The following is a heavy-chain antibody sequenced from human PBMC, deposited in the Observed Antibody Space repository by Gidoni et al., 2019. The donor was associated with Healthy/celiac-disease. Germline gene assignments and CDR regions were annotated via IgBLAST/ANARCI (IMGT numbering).Heavy chain of an antibody. D-gene: IGHD2-2*01. J-gene: IGHJ4*02. CDR2: IYSGGST. CDR1: GFTVSSNY. V-gene: IGHV3-53*02. CDR3: ASAPGYCSSTSCPPIDY. Sequence: EVQLVETGGGLIQPGGSLRLSCAASGFTVSSNYMSWVRQAPGKGLEWVSGIYSGGSTYYADSVKGRFTISRDNSKNTLYLQMNSLRAEDTAVYYCASAPGYCSSTSCPPIDYWGQGTLVTVSS.